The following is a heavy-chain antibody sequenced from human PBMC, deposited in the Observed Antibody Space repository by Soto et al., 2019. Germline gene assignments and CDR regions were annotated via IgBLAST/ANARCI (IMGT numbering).Heavy chain of an antibody. D-gene: IGHD3-22*01. Sequence: QXITVTGAIAWDSVLDIGAGWNWIRQSPSRGLEWLGRTYYRSKWYTDYALSVKSRITINPDTSKNQFSLQLNSVTPEDTAVYYCARDHSGYPDYWGQGTLVTVSS. V-gene: IGHV6-1*01. CDR2: TYYRSKWYT. CDR1: WDSVLDIGAG. CDR3: ARDHSGYPDY. J-gene: IGHJ4*02.